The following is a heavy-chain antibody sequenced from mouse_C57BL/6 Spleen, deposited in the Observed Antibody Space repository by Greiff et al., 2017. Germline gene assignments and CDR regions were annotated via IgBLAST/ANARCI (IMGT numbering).Heavy chain of an antibody. D-gene: IGHD2-3*01. Sequence: VQLKESGGDLVKPGGSLKLSCAASGFTFSSYGMSWVRQTPDKRLEWVATISSGGSYTYYPDSVKGRFTISRDNAKNTLYLQMSSLKSEDTALYYCASLGGGYYGYFDYWGQGTTLTVSS. CDR1: GFTFSSYG. CDR3: ASLGGGYYGYFDY. J-gene: IGHJ2*01. CDR2: ISSGGSYT. V-gene: IGHV5-6*01.